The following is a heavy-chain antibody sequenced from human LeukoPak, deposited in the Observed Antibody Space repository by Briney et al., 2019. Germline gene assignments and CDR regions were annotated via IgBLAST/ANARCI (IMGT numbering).Heavy chain of an antibody. CDR1: GGSFSDYC. J-gene: IGHJ4*02. V-gene: IGHV4-34*01. CDR3: ARDGAAAGWYDY. D-gene: IGHD6-13*01. CDR2: INHSGRT. Sequence: PSETLSLTCAVYGGSFSDYCWSWIRQPPGKGLEWIGEINHSGRTTYNPSLKSRVTISVDTSKNLFSLKLNSVTAADTAVYYCARDGAAAGWYDYWGQGTLVTVSS.